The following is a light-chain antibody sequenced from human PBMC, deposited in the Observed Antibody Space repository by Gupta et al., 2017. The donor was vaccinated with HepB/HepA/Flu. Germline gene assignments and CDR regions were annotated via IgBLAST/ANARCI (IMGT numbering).Light chain of an antibody. CDR2: YVS. V-gene: IGLV2-14*03. Sequence: QSALNQPASVPGSPGQSINISCTGTSSDVGGYNFVSWYPQQQGKAPKLIIYYVSNRPSGVSNRCSGSKSGNTASLTISGLQAEDEAYYYCSSYTSSSTVFGGGTKLTVL. CDR1: SSDVGGYNF. CDR3: SSYTSSSTV. J-gene: IGLJ2*01.